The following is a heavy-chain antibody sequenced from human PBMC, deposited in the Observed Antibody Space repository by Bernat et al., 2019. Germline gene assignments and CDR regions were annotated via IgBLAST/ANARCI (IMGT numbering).Heavy chain of an antibody. CDR3: ARDGSYGDYSFPFDY. Sequence: EVQLVESGGGLVQPGGSLRLSCAASGFTFSSYWMSWVRQAPGQGLGWGANRKQDGSEKYYGDSVKGRFTVSRDNAKNSLYLEMNSLRAEDTAVYCCARDGSYGDYSFPFDYWGQGTLVTVSS. V-gene: IGHV3-7*01. J-gene: IGHJ4*02. CDR2: RKQDGSEK. D-gene: IGHD4-17*01. CDR1: GFTFSSYW.